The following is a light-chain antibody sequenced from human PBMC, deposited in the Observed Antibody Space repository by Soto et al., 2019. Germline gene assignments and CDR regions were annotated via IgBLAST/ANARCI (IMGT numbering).Light chain of an antibody. Sequence: QLVLTQPASVSGSPGQSITISCTGTSSDVGGYNYVSWYQQHPGKAPKLMIYDVSNRPSGISNRFSGSKSGNTASLTISGLQAEDEADYYCSSYTGSSTYVFGPGTKLTVL. CDR3: SSYTGSSTYV. CDR2: DVS. CDR1: SSDVGGYNY. J-gene: IGLJ1*01. V-gene: IGLV2-14*01.